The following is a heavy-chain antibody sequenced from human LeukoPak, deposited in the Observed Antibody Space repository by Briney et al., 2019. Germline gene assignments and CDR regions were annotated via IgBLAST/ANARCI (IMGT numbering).Heavy chain of an antibody. D-gene: IGHD6-13*01. CDR2: IHYSGST. V-gene: IGHV4-59*12. J-gene: IGHJ6*02. CDR3: ARAHSIASYYYGVDV. Sequence: SETLSLTCTVSGGSISSDFWSWIRQPPGKGLEWIGYIHYSGSTNYNPSLKSRVTISVDTSQNQFSLTLSSVTAADTAVYFCARAHSIASYYYGVDVWGQGTTVTVSS. CDR1: GGSISSDF.